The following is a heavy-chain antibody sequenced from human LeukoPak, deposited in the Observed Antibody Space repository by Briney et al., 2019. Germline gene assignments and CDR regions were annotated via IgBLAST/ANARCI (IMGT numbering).Heavy chain of an antibody. Sequence: GGSLRLSCAASGFTFSSYGMHWVRQAPGKGLEWVAFIRYDGSNKYYADSVKGRFTISRDNSRNTLYLQMNSLRAEDTAVYYCAKDPTSSCGGDCYYYYYYYMDVWGKGTTVTISS. V-gene: IGHV3-30*02. CDR3: AKDPTSSCGGDCYYYYYYYMDV. D-gene: IGHD2-21*02. CDR1: GFTFSSYG. J-gene: IGHJ6*03. CDR2: IRYDGSNK.